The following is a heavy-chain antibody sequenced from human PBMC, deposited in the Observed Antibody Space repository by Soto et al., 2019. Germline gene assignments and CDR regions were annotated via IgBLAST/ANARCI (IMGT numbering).Heavy chain of an antibody. V-gene: IGHV4-59*08. CDR2: IYYSGST. Sequence: PSETLSLTCTVSGGSISSYYGSWIRQPPGKGLEWIGYIYYSGSTNYNPSLKSRVTISVDTSKNQFSLKLSSVTAADTAVYYCARGIPGYSYAAGFDYWGQGTLVTVSS. CDR1: GGSISSYY. J-gene: IGHJ4*02. D-gene: IGHD5-18*01. CDR3: ARGIPGYSYAAGFDY.